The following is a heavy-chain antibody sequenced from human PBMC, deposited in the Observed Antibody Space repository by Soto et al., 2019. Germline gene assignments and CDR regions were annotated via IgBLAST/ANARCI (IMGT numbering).Heavy chain of an antibody. CDR2: ISRDGTNK. Sequence: QVQVVESGGGVVQPGRSLRLSCAASGFTFRSYAIHWVRQAPGKGLEWVAVISRDGTNKYYVDSVKGRFTTSRDNAMNSVYLQMNSLRADDTAMYFCAGWGEHDANVWGQGILVTVSA. CDR1: GFTFRSYA. J-gene: IGHJ4*02. CDR3: AGWGEHDANV. D-gene: IGHD7-27*01. V-gene: IGHV3-30*04.